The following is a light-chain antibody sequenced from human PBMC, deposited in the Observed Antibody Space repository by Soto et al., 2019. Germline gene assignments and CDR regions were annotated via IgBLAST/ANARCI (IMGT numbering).Light chain of an antibody. CDR2: ATF. V-gene: IGKV1-39*01. J-gene: IGKJ2*01. CDR1: QSISNY. Sequence: DIQMTQSPSSLSASVGDRVTISCRASQSISNYLNWYQQKPGKAPKLLIYATFSLQCGVPSRFSGSGSETDFAHTISSLQPEDFATYYCQQSYSTHLYTFGQGTRLEIK. CDR3: QQSYSTHLYT.